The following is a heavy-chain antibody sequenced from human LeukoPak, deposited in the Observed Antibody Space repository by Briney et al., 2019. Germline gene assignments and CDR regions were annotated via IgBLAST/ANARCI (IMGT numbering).Heavy chain of an antibody. D-gene: IGHD2/OR15-2a*01. J-gene: IGHJ1*01. V-gene: IGHV4-38-2*02. CDR1: GCSINSGYT. CDR3: ARHGSTSSDDYFQH. CDR2: IYHSGGT. Sequence: SETLSLTCTVSGCSINSGYTWGWIRQPPGKGLEWIGNIYHSGGTYYNPSLTSRVTMSVDTSMNQFSLKMSSVTAADTAVYYCARHGSTSSDDYFQHWGQGTLVTVSS.